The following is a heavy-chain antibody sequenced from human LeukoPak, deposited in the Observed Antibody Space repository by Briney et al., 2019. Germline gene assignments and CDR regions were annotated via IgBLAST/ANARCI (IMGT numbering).Heavy chain of an antibody. CDR1: GYTFTRYA. CDR3: ARDESYAVY. V-gene: IGHV1-3*04. D-gene: IGHD3-10*01. CDR2: INTGNGNT. J-gene: IGHJ4*02. Sequence: ASVKVSCKASGYTFTRYAMHWVRQAPGQRLEWMGWINTGNGNTKYSQNFQGRVTITRDTSASTAYMDLSSLRSEDTAVYYCARDESYAVYWGQGTLVTVSS.